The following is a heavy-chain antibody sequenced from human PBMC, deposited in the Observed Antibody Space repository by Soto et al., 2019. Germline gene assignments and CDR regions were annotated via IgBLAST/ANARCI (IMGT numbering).Heavy chain of an antibody. CDR3: ARGVDAGVDY. V-gene: IGHV1-8*01. CDR1: GYTFSSYD. D-gene: IGHD1-26*01. Sequence: QVPLVQSGAEVKKPGASVKVSCKASGYTFSSYDINWVRQATGQGLEWMGWMSPNSGNTGYAQNFEARVTMTRDTSISTAYMELSSLTSEDTAMYYCARGVDAGVDYWGQGTLVTVSS. J-gene: IGHJ4*02. CDR2: MSPNSGNT.